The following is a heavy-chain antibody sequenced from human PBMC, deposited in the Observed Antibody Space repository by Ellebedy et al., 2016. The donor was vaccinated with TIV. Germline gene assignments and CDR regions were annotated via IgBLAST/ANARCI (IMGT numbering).Heavy chain of an antibody. CDR2: IYPGDSDT. CDR1: GYSFTNYW. J-gene: IGHJ6*02. Sequence: GESLKISCQASGYSFTNYWIGWVRQMPGNGLEWMGLIYPGDSDTRYSPSIEGQVTISVDKSIITAYLQWNSLKASDTATYYCARRMVRGGIRYAMDVWGQGTTVTVSS. CDR3: ARRMVRGGIRYAMDV. V-gene: IGHV5-51*01. D-gene: IGHD3-10*01.